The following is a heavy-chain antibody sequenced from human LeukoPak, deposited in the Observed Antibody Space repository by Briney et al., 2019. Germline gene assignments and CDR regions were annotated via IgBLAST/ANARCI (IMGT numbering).Heavy chain of an antibody. V-gene: IGHV1-18*01. CDR3: AFDYGGNSPY. J-gene: IGHJ4*02. Sequence: ASVKVSCKASNYTFSSYGISWVRQAPGQGLEWIGWISPYNGHTKSLQTLQGRLTLSGDTFTSTVYMDLRSLTSDDTAVYFCAFDYGGNSPYWGQGTLVSVSS. CDR1: NYTFSSYG. CDR2: ISPYNGHT. D-gene: IGHD4-23*01.